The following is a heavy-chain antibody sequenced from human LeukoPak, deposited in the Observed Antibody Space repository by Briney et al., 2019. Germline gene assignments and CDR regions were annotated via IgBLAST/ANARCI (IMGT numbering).Heavy chain of an antibody. Sequence: PGGSLRLSCAASGFIFSDYYMSWMRQAPGKGLEWVSYISSSSSTIYYADSVKGRFTISRDNAKNSLYLQMNSLRDEDTAVYYCARQRSGSFDYWGQGTLVTVSS. V-gene: IGHV3-11*04. CDR3: ARQRSGSFDY. CDR2: ISSSSSTI. J-gene: IGHJ4*02. CDR1: GFIFSDYY. D-gene: IGHD1-26*01.